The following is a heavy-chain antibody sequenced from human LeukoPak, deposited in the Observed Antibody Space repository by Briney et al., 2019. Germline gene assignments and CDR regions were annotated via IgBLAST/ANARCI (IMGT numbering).Heavy chain of an antibody. Sequence: PGGSLRLSCAASGFTFNNYDMNWVRQAPGKGLEWVSYISSSGSSIYYADSMKGRFTISRDNAKKSPYLQMNSLRAEDTAVYYCARALLYSSSSNHNCFDPWGQGTLVTVSS. D-gene: IGHD6-13*01. CDR3: ARALLYSSSSNHNCFDP. J-gene: IGHJ5*02. CDR1: GFTFNNYD. V-gene: IGHV3-48*03. CDR2: ISSSGSSI.